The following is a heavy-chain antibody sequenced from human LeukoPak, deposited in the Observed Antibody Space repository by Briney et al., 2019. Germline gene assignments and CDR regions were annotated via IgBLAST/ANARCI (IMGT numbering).Heavy chain of an antibody. J-gene: IGHJ6*04. Sequence: GASVKVSCTASGYTFTRYDINWVRQATGQGLEWMGWMNPNSGNTGYAQKFQGRVTITRNTSISTAYMELSSLRSEDTAVYYCARGFTGSYMDVWGKGTTVTVSS. V-gene: IGHV1-8*03. D-gene: IGHD1-26*01. CDR2: MNPNSGNT. CDR3: ARGFTGSYMDV. CDR1: GYTFTRYD.